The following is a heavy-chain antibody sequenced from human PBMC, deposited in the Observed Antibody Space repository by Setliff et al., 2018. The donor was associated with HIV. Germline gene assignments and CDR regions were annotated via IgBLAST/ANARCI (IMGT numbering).Heavy chain of an antibody. J-gene: IGHJ6*03. V-gene: IGHV4-31*03. CDR2: ICCSGST. Sequence: SETLSLTCTVSGDSISSGSYYWSWIRQHPGKGLEWIWYICCSGSTFYNPSLQSRITISVDTSKNHFSLQPTSVSAADTAVYYCAGGRKAEYYYYYYMDVWGKGTTVTVSS. CDR3: AGGRKAEYYYYYYMDV. CDR1: GDSISSGSYY.